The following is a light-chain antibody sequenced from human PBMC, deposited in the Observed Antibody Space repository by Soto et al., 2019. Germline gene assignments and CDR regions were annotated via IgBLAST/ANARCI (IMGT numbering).Light chain of an antibody. Sequence: QSALTQPASVSGSPGQSITISCTGTSSDVGGYNLVSWYQQHPGKAPKLMIYECSKRPSGVSNRFSGSKSGNTASLTISGLQAEDEADFYCCSYAGSSTSVFGTGTKLTVL. V-gene: IGLV2-23*01. J-gene: IGLJ1*01. CDR3: CSYAGSSTSV. CDR2: ECS. CDR1: SSDVGGYNL.